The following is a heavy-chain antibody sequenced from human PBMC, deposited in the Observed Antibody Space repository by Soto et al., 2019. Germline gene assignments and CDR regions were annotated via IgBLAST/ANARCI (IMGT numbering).Heavy chain of an antibody. J-gene: IGHJ4*02. D-gene: IGHD6-13*01. CDR2: IFPYTGDT. CDR1: ADDLNSYR. V-gene: IGHV1-18*04. CDR3: ARGGFSCSWRLDY. Sequence: GSVHVSCKTAADDLNSYRINWVRQAPGQGLEWMGSIFPYTGDTHYAQNLQARFTMTRDTSTNTAYMDLARLQFDDTAVYYCARGGFSCSWRLDYWGQGTLV.